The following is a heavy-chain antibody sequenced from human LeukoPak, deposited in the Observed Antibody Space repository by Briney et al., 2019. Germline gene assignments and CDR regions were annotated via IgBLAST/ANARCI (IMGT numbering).Heavy chain of an antibody. D-gene: IGHD3-10*01. CDR2: ISWNSGSI. CDR1: GFTFDDYA. CDR3: AKGPGYYYYYMDV. J-gene: IGHJ6*03. V-gene: IGHV3-9*01. Sequence: SLRLSCAASGFTFDDYAMHWVRQAPGRGLEWVSGISWNSGSIGYADSVKGRFTISRDNAKNSLYLQMNSLRAENTALYYCAKGPGYYYYYMDVWGKGTTVTVSS.